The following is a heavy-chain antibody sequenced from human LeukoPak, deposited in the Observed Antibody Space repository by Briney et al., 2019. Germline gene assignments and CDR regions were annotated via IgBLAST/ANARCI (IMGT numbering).Heavy chain of an antibody. CDR2: INAGNGDT. J-gene: IGHJ6*02. V-gene: IGHV1-3*01. CDR1: GYTFSSYA. CDR3: ARGTGCTGGSCSYYGMDV. Sequence: ASVKVSCKGSGYTFSSYAIHWVRQAPGQRLEWMGWINAGNGDTKYSQKFQGRVTITRDTSATTAYMELSSLRSEVTAVYYCARGTGCTGGSCSYYGMDVWGQGTTVTVSS. D-gene: IGHD2-15*01.